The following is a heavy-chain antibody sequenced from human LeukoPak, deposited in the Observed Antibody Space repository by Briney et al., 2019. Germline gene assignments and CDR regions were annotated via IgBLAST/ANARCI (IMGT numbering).Heavy chain of an antibody. V-gene: IGHV1-69*13. D-gene: IGHD2-2*02. CDR3: AGERLGYCSSTSCYNQGYYDSSGYILYAFDI. CDR1: GGTFSSYA. Sequence: VASVKVSCKASGGTFSSYAISWVRQAPGQGLEWMGGIIPIFGTANYAQKFQGRVTITADESTSTAYMELSSLRSEDTAVYYCAGERLGYCSSTSCYNQGYYDSSGYILYAFDIWGQGTMVTVSS. J-gene: IGHJ3*02. CDR2: IIPIFGTA.